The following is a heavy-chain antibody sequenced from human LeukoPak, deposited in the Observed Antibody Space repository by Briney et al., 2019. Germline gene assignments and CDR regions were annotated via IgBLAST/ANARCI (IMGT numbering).Heavy chain of an antibody. CDR1: GGSFSGYY. V-gene: IGHV4-34*01. D-gene: IGHD3-3*01. CDR3: ARDYDFCSGYYTFDY. Sequence: SETLSLTCAVYGGSFSGYYWSWIRQPPGKGLEWIGEINHSGSTNYNPSLKSRVTISVDTSKNQLSLKLSSVTAADTAVYYCARDYDFCSGYYTFDYWGQGTLVTVSS. CDR2: INHSGST. J-gene: IGHJ4*02.